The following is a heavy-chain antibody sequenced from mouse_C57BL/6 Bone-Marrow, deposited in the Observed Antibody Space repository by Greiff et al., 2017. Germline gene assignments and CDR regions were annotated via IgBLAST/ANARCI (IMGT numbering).Heavy chain of an antibody. CDR2: IYPTSGRT. J-gene: IGHJ2*01. D-gene: IGHD4-1*01. CDR3: ARSGPLGRSFDY. V-gene: IGHV1-55*01. Sequence: QVQLQQPGAELVKPGASVKMSCKASGYTFTSYWITWVKQRPGQGLEWIGDIYPTSGRTNYNEKFKSKAILTVDTSSKTAYMQRSSLTSEDSAVFYCARSGPLGRSFDYWGQGTTLTVSS. CDR1: GYTFTSYW.